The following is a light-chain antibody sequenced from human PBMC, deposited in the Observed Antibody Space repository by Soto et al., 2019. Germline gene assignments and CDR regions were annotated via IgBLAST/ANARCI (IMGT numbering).Light chain of an antibody. CDR3: SSYSIRTAYV. CDR2: EVS. Sequence: QSVLTQPASVSGSPGQSITISCTGTSSDVGGYDYVSWYQLHPGKAPKLMVFEVSNRSSGVSYRFSGSNSGNTASLTISGLQGEDEADYFCSSYSIRTAYVFGAGTKLTVL. CDR1: SSDVGGYDY. V-gene: IGLV2-14*01. J-gene: IGLJ1*01.